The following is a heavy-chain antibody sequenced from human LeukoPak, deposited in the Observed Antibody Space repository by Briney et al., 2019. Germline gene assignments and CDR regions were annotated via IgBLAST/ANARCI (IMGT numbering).Heavy chain of an antibody. Sequence: NWVRQAPGKGLEWIGEINHSGSTNYNPSLKSRVTISVDTSKNQFSLKVSSVTAADTAVYYCARGNYDYYDHWGQGTLVTVSS. J-gene: IGHJ4*02. V-gene: IGHV4-34*13. CDR3: ARGNYDYYDH. CDR2: INHSGST. D-gene: IGHD1-7*01.